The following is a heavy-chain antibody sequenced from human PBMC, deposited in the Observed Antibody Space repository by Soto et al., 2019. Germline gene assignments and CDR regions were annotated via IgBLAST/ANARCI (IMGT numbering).Heavy chain of an antibody. CDR1: GFTFSDYY. J-gene: IGHJ6*02. V-gene: IGHV3-11*06. Sequence: GGSLRLSCAASGFTFSDYYMSWIRQAPGKGLEWVSYISSSSSYTNYADSVKGRFTISRDNAKNSLYLQMNSLRAEDTAVYYCARDLLQTPWGYYGMDVWGQGTTVTVSS. CDR3: ARDLLQTPWGYYGMDV. D-gene: IGHD3-16*01. CDR2: ISSSSSYT.